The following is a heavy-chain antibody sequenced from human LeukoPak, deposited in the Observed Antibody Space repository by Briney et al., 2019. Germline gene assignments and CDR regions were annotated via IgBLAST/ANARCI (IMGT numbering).Heavy chain of an antibody. CDR1: GDSINEYY. V-gene: IGHV4-59*01. Sequence: MSSETLSLTCTVSGDSINEYYWSWIRQPPGKVLEWIGEVYYSGSTHYNPSFQSRVTISVDTSRSQFSLSLRSVTAADTAVSYCARELDGNGGWFDPWGQGTLVTVSS. J-gene: IGHJ5*02. CDR3: ARELDGNGGWFDP. D-gene: IGHD3-10*01. CDR2: VYYSGST.